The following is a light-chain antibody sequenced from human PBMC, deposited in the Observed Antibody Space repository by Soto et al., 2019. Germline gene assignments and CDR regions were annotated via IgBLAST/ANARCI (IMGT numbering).Light chain of an antibody. CDR1: TGAVTSGHY. CDR3: LLSYTTTRAGV. CDR2: DTN. Sequence: QAVVTQEPSLTVSPGGTVTLTCGSSTGAVTSGHYPYWFQQKPGQAPRTLIYDTNNKHSWTPARFSGSLLGGKAALTLSGAQPEDEADYYCLLSYTTTRAGVFGGGTKPPS. V-gene: IGLV7-46*01. J-gene: IGLJ3*02.